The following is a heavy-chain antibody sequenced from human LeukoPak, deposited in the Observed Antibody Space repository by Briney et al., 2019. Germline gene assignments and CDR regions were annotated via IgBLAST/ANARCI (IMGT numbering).Heavy chain of an antibody. D-gene: IGHD3-10*01. CDR3: ARDSLWFGEYSVSY. CDR2: ISYDGGNK. J-gene: IGHJ4*02. CDR1: GFTFSSYG. V-gene: IGHV3-30*03. Sequence: PGRSLRLSCAASGFTFSSYGMHWVRQAPGKGLEWVAVISYDGGNKYYADSVKGRFTISRDNSKNTLYLQMNSLRAEDTAVYYCARDSLWFGEYSVSYWGQGTLVTVSS.